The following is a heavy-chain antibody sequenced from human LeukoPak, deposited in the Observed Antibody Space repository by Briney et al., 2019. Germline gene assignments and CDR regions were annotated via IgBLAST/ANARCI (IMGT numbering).Heavy chain of an antibody. CDR3: ASLLDYDILTGYPLDY. V-gene: IGHV1-69*01. J-gene: IGHJ4*02. CDR2: IIPIFGTA. Sequence: ASVKVSCKASGGTFSSYAISWVRQAPGQGLEWMGGIIPIFGTANYAQKFQGRATITADESTSTAYMELSSLRSEDTAVYYCASLLDYDILTGYPLDYWGQGTLVTVSS. D-gene: IGHD3-9*01. CDR1: GGTFSSYA.